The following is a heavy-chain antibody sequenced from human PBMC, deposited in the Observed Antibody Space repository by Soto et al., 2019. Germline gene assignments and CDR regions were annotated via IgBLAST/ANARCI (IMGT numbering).Heavy chain of an antibody. J-gene: IGHJ5*02. Sequence: GASVKVSCKASGYTFTGYYMHWVRQAPGQGLEWMGLINPNSGGTNYAQKFQGRVTMTRDTSISTAYMELSRLRSDDTAVYYCARDGVPADIGGNWFDPWGQGTLVTVSS. V-gene: IGHV1-2*02. CDR1: GYTFTGYY. D-gene: IGHD2-2*02. CDR2: INPNSGGT. CDR3: ARDGVPADIGGNWFDP.